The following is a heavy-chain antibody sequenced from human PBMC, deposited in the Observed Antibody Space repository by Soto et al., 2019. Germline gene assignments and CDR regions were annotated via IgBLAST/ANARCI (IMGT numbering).Heavy chain of an antibody. CDR3: ARGTVTGSEYNYYYYGMDV. V-gene: IGHV1-69*13. Sequence: SVKVSCKASGGTFSSYAIDWVRQAPGQGLEWMGGIIPLFGTTSYAQKLQGRVKLTADESTRTAYMELSTPTSEDTAVYYCARGTVTGSEYNYYYYGMDVWG. D-gene: IGHD1-1*01. J-gene: IGHJ6*02. CDR1: GGTFSSYA. CDR2: IIPLFGTT.